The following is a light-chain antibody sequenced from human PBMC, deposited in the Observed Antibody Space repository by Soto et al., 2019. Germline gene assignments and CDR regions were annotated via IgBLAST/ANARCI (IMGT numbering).Light chain of an antibody. J-gene: IGKJ5*01. V-gene: IGKV3-15*01. CDR1: QSVSSN. CDR3: QQYNNWPSIT. CDR2: GAS. Sequence: EIVMTQSPATLSVSPGERATLSCRASQSVSSNLAWYQQKPGQAPRLLIYGASTRDTGIPARFSGSGSGTEFTLTISGLQSEDVAVYYCQQYNNWPSITFGQGTRLEIK.